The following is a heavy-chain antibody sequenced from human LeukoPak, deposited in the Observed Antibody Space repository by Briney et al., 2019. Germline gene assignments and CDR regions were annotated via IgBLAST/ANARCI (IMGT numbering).Heavy chain of an antibody. CDR2: IYSGGST. Sequence: GGSLRLSCAASGFTVSGNYMSWVRQAPGKGLEWVSVIYSGGSTYYADSVKGRFTISRDNSKNTLYLQINSLGAEDTAVYYCARPFSFSTNGFDYWGQGALVTVSS. V-gene: IGHV3-66*04. J-gene: IGHJ4*02. D-gene: IGHD3-3*02. CDR3: ARPFSFSTNGFDY. CDR1: GFTVSGNY.